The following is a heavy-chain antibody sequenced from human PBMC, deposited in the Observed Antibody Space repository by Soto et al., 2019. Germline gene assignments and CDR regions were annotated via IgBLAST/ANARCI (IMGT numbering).Heavy chain of an antibody. J-gene: IGHJ4*02. Sequence: PGESLKISSQGSGYRFTSYWIGWVRQMPGKGLEWMGIIYPGDSDTRYSPSFQGQVTISADKSISTAYLQWSSLKASDTAMYYCASGESSGWYSVSGEFDYWGQGTLVTVSS. CDR3: ASGESSGWYSVSGEFDY. CDR2: IYPGDSDT. V-gene: IGHV5-51*01. D-gene: IGHD6-19*01. CDR1: GYRFTSYW.